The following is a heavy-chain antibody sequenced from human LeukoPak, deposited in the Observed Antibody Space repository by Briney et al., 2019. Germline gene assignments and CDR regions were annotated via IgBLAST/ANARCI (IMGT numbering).Heavy chain of an antibody. CDR2: INPSRGST. Sequence: ASVKVSCKASGYTFTSYYIYWVRQAPGQGLEWMGIINPSRGSTNYAQRFPGRVTMTRDMSTSTVYMELSSLRSEDTAIYYCARGGHVRVYDNSAYYGHEWGQGTLVTVSS. J-gene: IGHJ4*02. D-gene: IGHD3-22*01. V-gene: IGHV1-46*01. CDR1: GYTFTSYY. CDR3: ARGGHVRVYDNSAYYGHE.